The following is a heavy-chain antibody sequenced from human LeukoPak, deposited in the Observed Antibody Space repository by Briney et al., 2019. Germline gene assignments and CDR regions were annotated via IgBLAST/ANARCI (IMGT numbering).Heavy chain of an antibody. J-gene: IGHJ4*02. D-gene: IGHD3-22*01. CDR2: INSDGSST. V-gene: IGHV3-74*01. CDR1: GFTFSRYW. Sequence: AGGSLRLSCAASGFTFSRYWMHWVRQAPGKGLVWVSRINSDGSSTRYGDSVKGRFTISRDNAKNTLYLQMNSLRAEDTAVYYCARDYYDSSGPFDCWGQGTLVTVSS. CDR3: ARDYYDSSGPFDC.